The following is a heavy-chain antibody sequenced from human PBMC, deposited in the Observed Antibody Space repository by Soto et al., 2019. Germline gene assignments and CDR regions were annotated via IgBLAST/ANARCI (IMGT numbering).Heavy chain of an antibody. CDR3: ARSVAVPGAHIDY. J-gene: IGHJ4*02. V-gene: IGHV4-61*01. CDR1: GGSVSSGSY. Sequence: SETLSLTCTVSGGSVSSGSYWSWIRQSPGKGLEWLGYVYYTGSTNYSPSLRSRVSISVDTSKNEFSLRLSSVTAADTAVYFCARSVAVPGAHIDYWGQGTQVTVSS. CDR2: VYYTGST. D-gene: IGHD6-19*01.